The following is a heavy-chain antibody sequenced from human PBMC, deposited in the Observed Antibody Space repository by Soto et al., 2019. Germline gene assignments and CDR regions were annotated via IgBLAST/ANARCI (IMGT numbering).Heavy chain of an antibody. Sequence: SETLSLTCAVSGYSITSGYYWGWVRQAPGKGLEWIGSIYRSGRTYYNPSLKSRVTISVDTSKNQFSLKLTSVTAADTAVYYCARDELLYYFDFWGQGTLVTVSS. D-gene: IGHD1-7*01. V-gene: IGHV4-38-2*02. CDR2: IYRSGRT. J-gene: IGHJ4*02. CDR1: GYSITSGYY. CDR3: ARDELLYYFDF.